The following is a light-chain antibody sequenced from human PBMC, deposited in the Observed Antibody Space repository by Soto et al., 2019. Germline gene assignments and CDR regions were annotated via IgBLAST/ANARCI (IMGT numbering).Light chain of an antibody. CDR3: QSYDSSLTTFV. V-gene: IGLV1-40*01. CDR1: SSNIGAEYD. J-gene: IGLJ1*01. Sequence: QPVLTQPPSVSGAPGQRVAISCTGSSSNIGAEYDVHWYQQLPGTAPKRLIYGDNNRPSGVPDRFSGSKSGTSASLAITGLQPEDEADYYCQSYDSSLTTFVFGTGTKVT. CDR2: GDN.